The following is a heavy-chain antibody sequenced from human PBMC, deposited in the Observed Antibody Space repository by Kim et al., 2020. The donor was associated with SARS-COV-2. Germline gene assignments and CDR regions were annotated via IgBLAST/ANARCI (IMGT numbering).Heavy chain of an antibody. J-gene: IGHJ6*02. Sequence: ASVKVSCKASGYTFTSYAMHWVRQAPGQRLEWMGWINAGNGNTKYSQKFQGRVTITRDTSASTAYMELSSLRSEDTAVYYCARDIAVAGTIFEENYYYGMDVWGQGTTVTVSS. CDR1: GYTFTSYA. D-gene: IGHD6-19*01. CDR3: ARDIAVAGTIFEENYYYGMDV. V-gene: IGHV1-3*01. CDR2: INAGNGNT.